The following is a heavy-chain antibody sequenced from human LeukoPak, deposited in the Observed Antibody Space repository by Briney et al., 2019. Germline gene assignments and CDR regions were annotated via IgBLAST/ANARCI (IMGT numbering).Heavy chain of an antibody. CDR3: ASSPRIAAADVKFDY. CDR2: INHSGST. V-gene: IGHV4-34*01. CDR1: GGSFSGYY. Sequence: PSETLSLTCAVYGGSFSGYYWSWIRQPPGKGLEWIGEINHSGSTNYNPSLKSRVTISVDTSKNQFSLKLSSVTAADTAVYYCASSPRIAAADVKFDYWGQGTLVTVSS. J-gene: IGHJ4*02. D-gene: IGHD6-13*01.